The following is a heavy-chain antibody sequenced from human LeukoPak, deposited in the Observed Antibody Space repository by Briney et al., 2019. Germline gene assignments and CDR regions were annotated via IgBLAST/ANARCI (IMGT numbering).Heavy chain of an antibody. Sequence: SETLSLTCAVYGGSFSGYYWSWIRQPPGKGLEWIGEINHSGGTNYNPYLKSRVTISVDTSKNQFSLKLSSVTAADTAVYYCAREGRDDYGDYVNYWGQGTLVTVSS. J-gene: IGHJ4*02. CDR3: AREGRDDYGDYVNY. CDR2: INHSGGT. D-gene: IGHD4-17*01. CDR1: GGSFSGYY. V-gene: IGHV4-34*01.